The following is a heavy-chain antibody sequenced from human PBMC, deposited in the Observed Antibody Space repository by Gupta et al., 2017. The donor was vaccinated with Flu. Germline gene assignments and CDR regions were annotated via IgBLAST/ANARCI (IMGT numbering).Heavy chain of an antibody. D-gene: IGHD3-10*01. CDR1: GDSISNSNYK. CDR2: INYSGAT. J-gene: IGHJ4*02. CDR3: ARRINYGKTFDY. Sequence: QVQLQESGPGLANPSETLSLTCAASGDSISNSNYKWGWIRQPPGKGLEWIGSINYSGATYYNPSLKSRVSISVDTSKNQVSLKLSSVTAADTAVYYCARRINYGKTFDYWGQGTRVAVSS. V-gene: IGHV4-39*01.